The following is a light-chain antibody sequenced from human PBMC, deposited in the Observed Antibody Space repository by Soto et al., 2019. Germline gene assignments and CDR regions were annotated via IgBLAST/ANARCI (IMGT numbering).Light chain of an antibody. CDR1: SSKIGAGYD. CDR3: QSYDSSLSGWV. V-gene: IGLV1-40*01. Sequence: QSVLTQPPSVSGAPGQRVTISCTGSSSKIGAGYDVHWYQQLPGTAHKLLIYGNSNRPSGVPDRFAGSKFGTSASLAITGLQAEDEADYYCQSYDSSLSGWVFGGGTKLTVL. CDR2: GNS. J-gene: IGLJ3*02.